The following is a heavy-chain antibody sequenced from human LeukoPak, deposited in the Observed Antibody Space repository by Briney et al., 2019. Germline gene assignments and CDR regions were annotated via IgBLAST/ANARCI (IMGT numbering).Heavy chain of an antibody. CDR1: GYSISSGYY. CDR3: ARDYLGGNPDAFDI. CDR2: IYHSGST. J-gene: IGHJ3*02. D-gene: IGHD4-23*01. V-gene: IGHV4-38-2*02. Sequence: SETLSLTCTVSGYSISSGYYWGWIRQPPGKGLEWIGSIYHSGSTYYNPSLKRRVTISVDTSKNQFSLKLSSVTAADTAVYYCARDYLGGNPDAFDIWGQGTMVTVSS.